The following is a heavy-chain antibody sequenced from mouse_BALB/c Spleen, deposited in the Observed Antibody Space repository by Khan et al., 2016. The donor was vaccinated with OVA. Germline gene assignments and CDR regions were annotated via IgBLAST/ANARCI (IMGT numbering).Heavy chain of an antibody. CDR3: ARGGYGGFAY. Sequence: VQLKQSGGDLMKPGASVKISCKATGYTFSSYWIEWVKQRPGHGLEWIGQIFPGSVSTTYNEKFKGKATFTADKSSNTAYMQLSSLTSEDSAVYYCARGGYGGFAYWGQGTLVTVSA. CDR1: GYTFSSYW. V-gene: IGHV1-9*01. D-gene: IGHD2-2*01. CDR2: IFPGSVST. J-gene: IGHJ3*01.